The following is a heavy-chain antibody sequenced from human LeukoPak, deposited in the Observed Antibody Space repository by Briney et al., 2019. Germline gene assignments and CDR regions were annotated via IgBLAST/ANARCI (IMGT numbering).Heavy chain of an antibody. CDR3: AKAPVTSCRGAFCYPFDY. D-gene: IGHD2-15*01. J-gene: IGHJ4*02. V-gene: IGHV3-23*01. Sequence: ETLSLTCTVSGGSISSSSYYWGWIRQPPGKGLEWVSAMSSSDDGRYYAASVRGRFTISRDTPRSTLYLQMNSLRAEDAAVYYCAKAPVTSCRGAFCYPFDYWGQGTLVTVSS. CDR1: GGSISSSSYY. CDR2: MSSSDDGR.